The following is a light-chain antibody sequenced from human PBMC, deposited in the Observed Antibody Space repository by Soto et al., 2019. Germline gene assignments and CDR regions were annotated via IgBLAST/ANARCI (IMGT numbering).Light chain of an antibody. J-gene: IGKJ4*01. CDR2: GAS. V-gene: IGKV3-20*01. CDR3: QQYGSSPPLT. Sequence: EIVLTQSPGTLSLSPGERATLSCRASQSVSSSYLAWYQQTPGQAPRLLIYGASSRATGIPDRFSGSGSGTDVTLTISRLEPEDFAVYYCQQYGSSPPLTFGGGTKVEIK. CDR1: QSVSSSY.